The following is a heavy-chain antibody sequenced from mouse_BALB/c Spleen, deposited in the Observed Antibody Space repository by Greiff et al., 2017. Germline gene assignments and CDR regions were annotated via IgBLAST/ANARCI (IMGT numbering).Heavy chain of an antibody. CDR2: INPYNDGT. V-gene: IGHV1-14*01. Sequence: EVKLVESGPELVKPGASVKMSCKASGYTFTSYVMHWVKQKPGQGLEWIGYINPYNDGTKYNEKFKGKATLTSDKSSSTAYMELSSLTSEDSAVYYCAITTATTFAYWGQGTLVTVSA. CDR3: AITTATTFAY. J-gene: IGHJ3*01. CDR1: GYTFTSYV. D-gene: IGHD1-2*01.